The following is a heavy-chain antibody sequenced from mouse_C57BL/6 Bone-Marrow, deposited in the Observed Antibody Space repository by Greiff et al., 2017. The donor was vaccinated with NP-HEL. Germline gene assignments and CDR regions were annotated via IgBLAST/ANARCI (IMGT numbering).Heavy chain of an antibody. CDR2: ISSGGDYI. D-gene: IGHD2-4*01. CDR3: TRDLYYDYTWFAY. CDR1: GFTFSSYA. V-gene: IGHV5-9-1*02. J-gene: IGHJ3*01. Sequence: EVKLMESGDGLVKPGGSLKLSCAASGFTFSSYAMSWVRQTPEKRLEWVAYISSGGDYIYYADTVKGRFTISRDNARNTLYLQMSSLKSEDTAMYYCTRDLYYDYTWFAYWGQGTLVTVSA.